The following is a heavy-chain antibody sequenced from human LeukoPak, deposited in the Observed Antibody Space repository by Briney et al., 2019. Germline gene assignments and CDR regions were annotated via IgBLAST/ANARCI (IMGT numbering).Heavy chain of an antibody. CDR2: IYHSGTT. V-gene: IGHV4-30-2*01. J-gene: IGHJ6*02. CDR1: GGCISSGDYS. Sequence: SETLSLTCAVSGGCISSGDYSWSWIRQPPGKGLEWIGYIYHSGTTYSNPSLKSRVTISVDWSKNQFSLNLTSVTAADTAVYYCARGHVGYDRYYYGLDVWGQGTSVTVSS. CDR3: ARGHVGYDRYYYGLDV. D-gene: IGHD5-12*01.